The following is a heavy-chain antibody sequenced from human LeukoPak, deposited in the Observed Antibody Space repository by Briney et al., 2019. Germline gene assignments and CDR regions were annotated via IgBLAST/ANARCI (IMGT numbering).Heavy chain of an antibody. D-gene: IGHD6-19*01. CDR1: GFTLGDYA. J-gene: IGHJ4*02. CDR2: IRSNAYGGTT. CDR3: TRARYSSGWYCEY. V-gene: IGHV3-49*03. Sequence: GGSLRLSCTASGFTLGDYAMSWFRQAPGKGGEGVGFIRSNAYGGTTEYAAYVKGRFTISRDDSKNIAYLQMNSLKTEDTAVYYCTRARYSSGWYCEYWGQGTLVTVSS.